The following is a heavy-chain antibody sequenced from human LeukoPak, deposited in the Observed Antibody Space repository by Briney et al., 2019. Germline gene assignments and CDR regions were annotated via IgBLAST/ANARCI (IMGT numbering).Heavy chain of an antibody. V-gene: IGHV1-69*13. CDR2: IIPIFGTA. CDR1: GGTFSSYA. D-gene: IGHD6-19*01. Sequence: ASVKVSCKASGGTFSSYAISWVRQAPGQGLEWMGGIIPIFGTANYAQKFQGRVTITADESTSTAYMELSSLRSDDTAVYYCARDNIAVAAKPHLGIFWGQGTLVTVSS. J-gene: IGHJ4*02. CDR3: ARDNIAVAAKPHLGIF.